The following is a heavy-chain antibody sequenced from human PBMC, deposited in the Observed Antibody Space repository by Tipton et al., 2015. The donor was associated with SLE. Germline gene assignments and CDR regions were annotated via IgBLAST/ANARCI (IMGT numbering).Heavy chain of an antibody. J-gene: IGHJ5*02. CDR2: IYYSGSTNYSGST. V-gene: IGHV4-59*12. CDR3: ARAQRLVRWFDP. CDR1: GGSISSYY. Sequence: TLSLTCTVSGGSISSYYWSWIRQPPGKGLEWIGYIYYSGSTNYSGSTNYNPSLKSRVTISVDTSKEQFSLKVSSVTAADTAVYYCARAQRLVRWFDPWGQGTLVTVSS. D-gene: IGHD6-13*01.